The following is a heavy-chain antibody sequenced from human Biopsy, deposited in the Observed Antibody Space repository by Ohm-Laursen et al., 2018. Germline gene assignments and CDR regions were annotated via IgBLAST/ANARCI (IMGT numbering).Heavy chain of an antibody. J-gene: IGHJ6*02. V-gene: IGHV3-30*18. CDR2: ISYDGSNK. CDR3: AKSYGDYWGDYYYGLDV. CDR1: GFTFRDWG. D-gene: IGHD4-17*01. Sequence: SLRLSCAASGFTFRDWGMLWVRQAPDKGMEWVALISYDGSNKYYADSVKGRFTISRDNSKNTLHLQMNSLRAEDTAIYYCAKSYGDYWGDYYYGLDVWGQGATVTVSS.